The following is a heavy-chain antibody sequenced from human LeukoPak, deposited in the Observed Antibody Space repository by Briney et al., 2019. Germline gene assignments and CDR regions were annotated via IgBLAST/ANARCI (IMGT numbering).Heavy chain of an antibody. CDR1: GGSFSGYY. CDR2: INHSGST. J-gene: IGHJ6*03. D-gene: IGHD6-6*01. CDR3: ARVFHTISYYYYYYYMDV. Sequence: KPSETLSLTCAVYGGSFSGYYWSWIRQPPGKGLGWIGEINHSGSTNYNPSLKSRVTISVDTSKNQFSLKLSSVTAADTAVYYCARVFHTISYYYYYYYMDVWGKGTTVTVSS. V-gene: IGHV4-34*01.